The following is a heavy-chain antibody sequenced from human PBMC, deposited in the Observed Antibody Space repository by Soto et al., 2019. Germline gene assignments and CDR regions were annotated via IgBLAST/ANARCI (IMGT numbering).Heavy chain of an antibody. CDR3: TRLEIGYYYYMDV. CDR1: GFTFSGSA. CDR2: IRSKANSYAT. V-gene: IGHV3-73*01. D-gene: IGHD1-1*01. Sequence: EVQLVESGGGLVQPGGSLKLSCAASGFTFSGSAMHWVRQASGKGLEWVGRIRSKANSYATAYAASVKGRFTISRDDSKNTEYLQMNSLKTEDTAVYYGTRLEIGYYYYMDVWGKGTTVTVSS. J-gene: IGHJ6*03.